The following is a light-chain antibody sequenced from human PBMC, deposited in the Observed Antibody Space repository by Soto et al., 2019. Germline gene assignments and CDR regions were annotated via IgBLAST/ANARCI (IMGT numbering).Light chain of an antibody. V-gene: IGKV1-5*01. CDR2: DAS. Sequence: DIQMTRSPSSLSASIGDRVTIACRASQRISKWLAWHQKAPGKDPKVLLFDASTLQSGVPSRFSGSGSGTEFTLTIGSLQPDDVATYYCQQYDGYPLTFGQGARVEVK. CDR3: QQYDGYPLT. J-gene: IGKJ1*01. CDR1: QRISKW.